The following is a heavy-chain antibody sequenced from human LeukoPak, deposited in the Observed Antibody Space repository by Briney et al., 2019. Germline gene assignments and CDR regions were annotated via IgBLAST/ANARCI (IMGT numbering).Heavy chain of an antibody. J-gene: IGHJ4*02. CDR1: GFTFSSYA. V-gene: IGHV3-33*08. CDR3: ARNSMASAGTQRGSDYFDH. CDR2: IWYDGSNK. D-gene: IGHD6-13*01. Sequence: QPGGSLRLSCAASGFTFSSYAMSWVRQAPGKGLEWVAVIWYDGSNKNYADSVKGRFAISRDNSKNTLFLQMNSLRAEDTAVYYCARNSMASAGTQRGSDYFDHWGQGTLVTVSS.